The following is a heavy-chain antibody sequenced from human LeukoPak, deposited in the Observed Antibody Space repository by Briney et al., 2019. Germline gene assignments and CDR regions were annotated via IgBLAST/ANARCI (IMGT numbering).Heavy chain of an antibody. CDR1: GFTVGPYA. D-gene: IGHD2/OR15-2a*01. CDR2: IKADGSGT. V-gene: IGHV3-43*02. Sequence: GGSLRLSCAASGFTVGPYAMYWVRQGPGRGLEWVSVIKADGSGTFYADSVRGRFTTSRDNSKNSLYLQMNSLTSEDTALYYCATWAFYHNLDVWGQGTTVIVSS. CDR3: ATWAFYHNLDV. J-gene: IGHJ6*02.